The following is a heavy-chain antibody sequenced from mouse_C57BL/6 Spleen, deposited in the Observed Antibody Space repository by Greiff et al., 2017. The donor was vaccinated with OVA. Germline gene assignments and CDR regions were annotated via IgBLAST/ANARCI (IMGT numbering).Heavy chain of an antibody. CDR3: ARDGVVYYSTYWDMDY. CDR1: GYTITSDC. Sequence: QVQLQQPGAELVKPGASVTLSCTASGYTITSDCITWLKQRPAQGLEWIGGIYPGSGSTNYNATFKSKATLTVDTSSSTAYMQLSSLTSEDSAVYYCARDGVVYYSTYWDMDYWGQGTTVTVSS. D-gene: IGHD2-5*01. J-gene: IGHJ4*01. V-gene: IGHV1-55*01. CDR2: IYPGSGST.